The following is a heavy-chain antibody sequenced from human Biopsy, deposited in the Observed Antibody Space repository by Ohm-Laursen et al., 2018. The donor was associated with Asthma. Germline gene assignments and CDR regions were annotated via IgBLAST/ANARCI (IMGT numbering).Heavy chain of an antibody. CDR3: ARGSASRLSQWELLVSGGKRAHSYCGMDV. CDR2: PHHSGPT. V-gene: IGHV4-34*01. Sequence: TLSLTCAVYGGSFSSNYWSWIRQTPGKGLEWLGDPHHSGPTHYNPSLSTPLTLSGDTSKNQFSLRLTSVTAADTAVYYRARGSASRLSQWELLVSGGKRAHSYCGMDVWGQGTTVTVSS. CDR1: GGSFSSNY. D-gene: IGHD1-26*01. J-gene: IGHJ6*02.